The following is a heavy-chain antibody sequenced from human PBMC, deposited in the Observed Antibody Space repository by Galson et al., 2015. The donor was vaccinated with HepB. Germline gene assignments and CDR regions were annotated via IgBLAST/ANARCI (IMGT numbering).Heavy chain of an antibody. V-gene: IGHV3-21*01. J-gene: IGHJ6*02. CDR2: ISSSSSYI. D-gene: IGHD6-13*01. CDR3: ARDLVRGSSSCDLCSWGDYGMDV. CDR1: GFTFSSYS. Sequence: SLRLSCAASGFTFSSYSMNWVRQAPGKGLEWVSSISSSSSYIYYADSVKGRFTISRDNAKNSLYLQMNSLRAEDTAVYYCARDLVRGSSSCDLCSWGDYGMDVWGQGTTVTVSS.